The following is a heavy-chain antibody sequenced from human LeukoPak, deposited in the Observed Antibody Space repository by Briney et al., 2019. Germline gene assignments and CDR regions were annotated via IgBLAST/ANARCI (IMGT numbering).Heavy chain of an antibody. D-gene: IGHD3-22*01. CDR3: ARDPQGGYYYDSSGYYTYFDY. Sequence: SETLSPTCAVYGGSFSGYYWSWIRQPPGKGLEWIGEINHSGSTNYNPSLKSRVTISVDTSKNQFSLKLSSVTAADTAVYYCARDPQGGYYYDSSGYYTYFDYWGQGTLVTVSS. CDR1: GGSFSGYY. CDR2: INHSGST. V-gene: IGHV4-34*01. J-gene: IGHJ4*02.